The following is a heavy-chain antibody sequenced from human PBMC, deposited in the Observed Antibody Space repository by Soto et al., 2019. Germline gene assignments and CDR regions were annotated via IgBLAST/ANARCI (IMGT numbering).Heavy chain of an antibody. CDR2: ISAYNGNT. V-gene: IGHV1-18*01. J-gene: IGHJ4*02. D-gene: IGHD3-3*01. CDR3: ARAEIRSDYDFWSGYYAGFDY. CDR1: GYTFTSYG. Sequence: QVQLVQSGAEVKKPGASVKVSCKASGYTFTSYGISWVRQAPGQGLEWMGWISAYNGNTNYAQKLQGRVTMTTDTPTSTVYMELRSLRSDDTAVYYCARAEIRSDYDFWSGYYAGFDYWGQGTLVTVSS.